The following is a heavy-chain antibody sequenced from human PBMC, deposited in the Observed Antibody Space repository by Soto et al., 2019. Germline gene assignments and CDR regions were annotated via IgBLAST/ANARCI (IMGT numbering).Heavy chain of an antibody. D-gene: IGHD3-16*01. CDR2: IFSSGTT. V-gene: IGHV4-30-4*01. CDR1: GDSISSDNKY. J-gene: IGHJ6*02. CDR3: ARVPSPFDYYYAMDV. Sequence: SETLSLTCTVSGDSISSDNKYWSWIRQAPGKGLEWIGYIFSSGTTYYNPSLKSRLTMSLDTSQNQFSLRLASVTDADSAVYYCARVPSPFDYYYAMDVWGQGTTVTVS.